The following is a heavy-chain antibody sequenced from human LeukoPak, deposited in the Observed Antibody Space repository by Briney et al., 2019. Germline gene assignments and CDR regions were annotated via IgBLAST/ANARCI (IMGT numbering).Heavy chain of an antibody. Sequence: ASVKVSCKASGYAFTGYFMHWVLQAPGQGLEWMGWINPNSGGTNYAQKFQGRVTMTRDTSITTVYMELSRLRSDDTAVYYCARDSPCSGCDLGGFDYWGQGTLVTVSS. D-gene: IGHD5-12*01. J-gene: IGHJ4*02. CDR1: GYAFTGYF. CDR2: INPNSGGT. V-gene: IGHV1-2*02. CDR3: ARDSPCSGCDLGGFDY.